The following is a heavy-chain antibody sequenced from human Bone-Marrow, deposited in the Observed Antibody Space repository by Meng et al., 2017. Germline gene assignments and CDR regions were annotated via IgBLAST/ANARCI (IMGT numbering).Heavy chain of an antibody. CDR1: GYSFTNYD. Sequence: ASVKVSCKASGYSFTNYDINWVRQAPGQGLEWMGWINPNTGNTGFAQRFQGRVSITGDTSISTAYMELSSLRSEDTAVYYCARVYKYCSGGSCYSHGMDVWGQGTTVTVSS. CDR3: ARVYKYCSGGSCYSHGMDV. V-gene: IGHV1-8*02. D-gene: IGHD2-15*01. CDR2: INPNTGNT. J-gene: IGHJ6*02.